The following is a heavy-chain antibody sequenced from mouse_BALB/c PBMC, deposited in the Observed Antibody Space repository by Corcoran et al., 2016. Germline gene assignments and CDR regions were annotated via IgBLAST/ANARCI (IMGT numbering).Heavy chain of an antibody. J-gene: IGHJ2*01. D-gene: IGHD2-10*02. Sequence: QIQLVQPGPELMKPGETVQISCKASGYTFTNYGMNWVKQAPGKGLKWMGWINTYTGEPTYADDFKGRFAFSLETSASTAYLQINNLKSEDTATYFCARWYGNYYLDYWGQGTTLTVSS. CDR1: GYTFTNYG. V-gene: IGHV9-3-1*01. CDR3: ARWYGNYYLDY. CDR2: INTYTGEP.